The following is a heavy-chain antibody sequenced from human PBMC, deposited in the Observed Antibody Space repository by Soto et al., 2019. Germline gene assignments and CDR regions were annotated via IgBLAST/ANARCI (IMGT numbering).Heavy chain of an antibody. Sequence: ASVKVSGKASGYTFTSYYMHGVRQAPGQGLEWMGIINPSGGSTSYAQKFQGRVSMTRDTSTSTVYMELSSLRSEDTAVYYCARDYSSSWYYPDYWGQGTLVTVSS. CDR3: ARDYSSSWYYPDY. CDR2: INPSGGST. CDR1: GYTFTSYY. J-gene: IGHJ4*02. D-gene: IGHD6-13*01. V-gene: IGHV1-46*01.